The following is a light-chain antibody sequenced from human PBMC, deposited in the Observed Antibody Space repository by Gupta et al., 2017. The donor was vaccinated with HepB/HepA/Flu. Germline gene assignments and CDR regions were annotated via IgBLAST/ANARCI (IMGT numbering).Light chain of an antibody. CDR3: QQYNSYSR. CDR2: KAS. CDR1: QSISSW. V-gene: IGKV1-5*03. Sequence: MTQSPSTLSASVGDRVTITCRASQSISSWLAWYQQKPGKAPKLLIYKASSLESGVPSRFSGSGSGTEFTLTISSLQPDDFATYYCQQYNSYSRFGQGTKLEIK. J-gene: IGKJ2*03.